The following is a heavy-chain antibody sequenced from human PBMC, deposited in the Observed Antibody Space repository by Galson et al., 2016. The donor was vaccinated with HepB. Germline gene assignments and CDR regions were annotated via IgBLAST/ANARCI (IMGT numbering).Heavy chain of an antibody. J-gene: IGHJ5*02. CDR3: ARGGGSSWVSRFGP. CDR1: GGSISSGDYS. D-gene: IGHD6-13*01. CDR2: IYHSGST. V-gene: IGHV4-30-2*01. Sequence: LSLTCAVSGGSISSGDYSWSWNRQPPGKGLGWIGYIYHSGSTYYNPSLKSRVTISVDRSKNQFSLKLSSVTAADTAVYYCARGGGSSWVSRFGPWGQGTLVTVSS.